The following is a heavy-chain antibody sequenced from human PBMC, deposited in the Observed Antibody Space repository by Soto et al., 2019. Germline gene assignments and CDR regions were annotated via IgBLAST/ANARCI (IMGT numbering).Heavy chain of an antibody. CDR3: ARLGSSYDYGMDV. V-gene: IGHV5-51*01. J-gene: IGHJ6*02. CDR1: GYSFTSYW. Sequence: GESLKISCKGSGYSFTSYWIGWVRQMPGRGLEWMGIIYPGDSDTRYSPSFQGQVTISADKSISTAYLQWSSLKASDTAMYYCARLGSSYDYGMDVWGQGTTVTVSS. CDR2: IYPGDSDT. D-gene: IGHD6-13*01.